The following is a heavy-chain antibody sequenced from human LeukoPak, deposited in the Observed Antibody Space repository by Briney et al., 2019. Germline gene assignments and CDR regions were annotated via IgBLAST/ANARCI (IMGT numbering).Heavy chain of an antibody. CDR3: ARGGIRRLHLVAGYYYYSMDV. D-gene: IGHD2-2*01. CDR2: ISSSSSYT. CDR1: GFMFVDSA. J-gene: IGHJ6*03. Sequence: PGGSLRLSCAGSGFMFVDSAMHWVRQVPGRGLEWVSSISSSSSYTYYAESVKGRFTFSRDNAKNSLYLQMSSLRAEDTAVYYCARGGIRRLHLVAGYYYYSMDVWGEGTTVTVSS. V-gene: IGHV3-21*01.